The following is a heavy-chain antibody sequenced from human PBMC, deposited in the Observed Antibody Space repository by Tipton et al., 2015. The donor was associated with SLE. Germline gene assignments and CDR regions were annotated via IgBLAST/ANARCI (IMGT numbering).Heavy chain of an antibody. CDR2: IYSSGDR. V-gene: IGHV4-4*07. CDR1: GGSISFDY. Sequence: TLSLTCTVSGGSISFDYWSWIRQSAGRGLEWIGRIYSSGDRDYNPSLRSRVTMSIDASQSQFSLKLNSVTAADTAVYYCARHQSSGPQPYYWGQGTLVTVSS. CDR3: ARHQSSGPQPYY. D-gene: IGHD6-19*01. J-gene: IGHJ4*02.